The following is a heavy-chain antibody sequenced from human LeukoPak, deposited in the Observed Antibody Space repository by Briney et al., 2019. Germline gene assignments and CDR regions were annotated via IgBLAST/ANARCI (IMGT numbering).Heavy chain of an antibody. CDR1: GYTFTSYY. D-gene: IGHD3-3*01. V-gene: IGHV1-46*01. CDR3: ARDTTTYYHFWSGINWFDP. J-gene: IGHJ5*02. Sequence: ASVKVSCKASGYTFTSYYMHWVRQAPGQGLEWMGIINPSGGSTSYAQRFQGRVTMTRDMSTSTVYMELSSQSSEDTAVYYCARDTTTYYHFWSGINWFDPWGQGTLVTVSS. CDR2: INPSGGST.